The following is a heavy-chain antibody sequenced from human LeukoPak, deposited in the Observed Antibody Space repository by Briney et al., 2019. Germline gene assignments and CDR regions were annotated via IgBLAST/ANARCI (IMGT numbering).Heavy chain of an antibody. CDR2: ITVSGGGT. CDR1: GFTFSSYA. D-gene: IGHD1-1*01. CDR3: AKINEAIN. J-gene: IGHJ4*02. Sequence: GGSLRLSCAATGFTFSSYAMSWVRQAPGKGLEWVSGITVSGGGTYYADSVKGRFTISRDNSKNTLYLQMNSLRAEDTAVYYCAKINEAINWGQGTLVTVSS. V-gene: IGHV3-23*01.